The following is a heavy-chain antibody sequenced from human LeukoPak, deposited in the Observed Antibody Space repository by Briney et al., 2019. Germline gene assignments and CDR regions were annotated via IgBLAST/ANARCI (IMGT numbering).Heavy chain of an antibody. Sequence: GASVKVSCKASGYTFTGYYMHWVRQAPGQGLEWMGWINPNSGGTNYAQKFQGRVTMTRDTSISTAYMELSRLRSDDTAVYYCARAKAAAGIWFDPWGQGTQVTVSS. CDR2: INPNSGGT. V-gene: IGHV1-2*02. CDR1: GYTFTGYY. J-gene: IGHJ5*02. D-gene: IGHD6-13*01. CDR3: ARAKAAAGIWFDP.